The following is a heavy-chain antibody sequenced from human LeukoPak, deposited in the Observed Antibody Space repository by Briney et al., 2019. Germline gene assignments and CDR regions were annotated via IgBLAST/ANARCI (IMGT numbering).Heavy chain of an antibody. CDR3: ARSYNWKRIGAFDI. CDR1: GFTFSNYW. D-gene: IGHD1-20*01. J-gene: IGHJ3*02. V-gene: IGHV4-34*12. Sequence: GSLRLSCAASGFTFSNYWMSWVRQPPGKGLEGIGEIIHSGSTNYNPSLKSRVTISVDTSKTQFSLKLRSVTAADTAVYYCARSYNWKRIGAFDIWGQGTMVTVSS. CDR2: IIHSGST.